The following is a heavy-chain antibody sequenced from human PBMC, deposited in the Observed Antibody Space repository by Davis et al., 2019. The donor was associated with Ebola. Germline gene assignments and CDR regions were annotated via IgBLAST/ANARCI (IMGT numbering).Heavy chain of an antibody. CDR2: ISHSGYI. V-gene: IGHV4-34*01. CDR3: ARTTLTSVSDLGLGYNFFDP. CDR1: GGSLQDYF. J-gene: IGHJ5*02. Sequence: MPGGSLRLSCAVYGGSLQDYFWSWIRQPPGKGLEWIGEISHSGYINYNPSLESRVTISVDTSKSQLSLKLNSVTAADTAVYYCARTTLTSVSDLGLGYNFFDPWGQGTLVNVSS. D-gene: IGHD1-1*01.